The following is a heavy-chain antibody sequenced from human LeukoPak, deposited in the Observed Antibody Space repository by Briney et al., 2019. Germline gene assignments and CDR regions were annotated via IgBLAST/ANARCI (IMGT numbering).Heavy chain of an antibody. CDR2: IGFDGVIK. Sequence: QAGGSLRLSCAASGFTFNNYPMHWVRQAPGKGLEWVAVIGFDGVIKLYTDSVKGRFTISRDDSKNTLYLQMNGLRAVDSALYYCARDMLRGVPDYYDYWGQGTLVTVSS. V-gene: IGHV3-30*10. J-gene: IGHJ4*02. D-gene: IGHD3-10*01. CDR3: ARDMLRGVPDYYDY. CDR1: GFTFNNYP.